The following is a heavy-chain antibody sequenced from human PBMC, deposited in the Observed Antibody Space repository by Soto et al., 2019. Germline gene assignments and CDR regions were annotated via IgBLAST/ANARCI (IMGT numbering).Heavy chain of an antibody. CDR2: INAGNGNT. CDR1: GYTFTSYA. J-gene: IGHJ6*02. D-gene: IGHD5-18*01. CDR3: AGDFTDMPITDYYYYGMDV. V-gene: IGHV1-3*01. Sequence: ASVKVSCKDSGYTFTSYAMHWVRQAPGQRLEWMGWINAGNGNTKYSQKFQGRVTITRDTSASTAYMELSSLRSEDTAVYYCAGDFTDMPITDYYYYGMDVWGQGTTVTVSS.